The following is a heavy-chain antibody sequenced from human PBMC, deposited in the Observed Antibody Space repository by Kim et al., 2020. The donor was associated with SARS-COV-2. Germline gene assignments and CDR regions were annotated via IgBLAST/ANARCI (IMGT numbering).Heavy chain of an antibody. Sequence: ASVKVSCKASGYIFTSYYMHWMRQAPGQGLEYLGIMSPSDGETNYAQKFRGRVTMTRDTSTSTLYMELSGLRVEDTAVYYCAKEILVRDGRCCSFDYWGLGTQVTVSS. D-gene: IGHD2-15*01. CDR2: MSPSDGET. V-gene: IGHV1-46*01. CDR1: GYIFTSYY. J-gene: IGHJ4*02. CDR3: AKEILVRDGRCCSFDY.